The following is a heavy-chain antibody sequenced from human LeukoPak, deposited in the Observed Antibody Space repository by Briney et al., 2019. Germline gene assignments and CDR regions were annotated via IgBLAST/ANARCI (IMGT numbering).Heavy chain of an antibody. Sequence: ASVKVSCKASGDTFTTYAIIWVRQAPGQGLEWMGGIIPMFDTPNYAQRLQGRVTITADKSTKTAYMELTGLRSEDTAVYYCARAGIPGYCTNVTCSNWLDPWGQGTLVTVSS. J-gene: IGHJ5*02. D-gene: IGHD2-8*01. V-gene: IGHV1-69*06. CDR1: GDTFTTYA. CDR2: IIPMFDTP. CDR3: ARAGIPGYCTNVTCSNWLDP.